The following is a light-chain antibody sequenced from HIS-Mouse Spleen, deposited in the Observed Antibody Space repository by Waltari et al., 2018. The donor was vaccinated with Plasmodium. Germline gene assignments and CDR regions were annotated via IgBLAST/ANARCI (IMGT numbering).Light chain of an antibody. Sequence: SYELTQPPSVSVSPGQTARITCPGDSLPKKYASWYPQKSGQAPVLVIYEDSNRPSGIPERFSGSSSGTMATLTISGAQVEDEADYYCYSTDSSGNHRVFGGGTKLTVL. CDR1: SLPKKY. CDR2: EDS. V-gene: IGLV3-10*01. CDR3: YSTDSSGNHRV. J-gene: IGLJ3*02.